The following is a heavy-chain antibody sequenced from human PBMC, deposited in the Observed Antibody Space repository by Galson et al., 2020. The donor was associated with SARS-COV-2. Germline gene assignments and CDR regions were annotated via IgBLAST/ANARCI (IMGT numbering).Heavy chain of an antibody. Sequence: ASVKVSCKVSGYTLTELSMHWVRQAPGKGLEWMGGFDPEDGETIYAQKFQGRGTMTEDTPTDTAYMELSSLRSEDTAVYYCATGPAVAGNPENYYYYYYGMDVWGQGTTVTVSS. CDR2: FDPEDGET. V-gene: IGHV1-24*01. J-gene: IGHJ6*02. CDR3: ATGPAVAGNPENYYYYYYGMDV. D-gene: IGHD6-19*01. CDR1: GYTLTELS.